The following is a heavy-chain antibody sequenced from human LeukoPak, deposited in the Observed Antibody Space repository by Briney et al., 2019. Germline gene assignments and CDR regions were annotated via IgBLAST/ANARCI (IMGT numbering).Heavy chain of an antibody. CDR3: ARLVNFGSDWNSFDY. CDR1: GGSISTYY. CDR2: IYDSGST. Sequence: PSETLSLTCSVSGGSISTYYWSWIRQPPGKGLEWIGNIYDSGSTNYNPSLKSRVTLSVYTSKNQFSLKLTSVTDADTAVYYCARLVNFGSDWNSFDYWGQGTLVTVSS. J-gene: IGHJ4*02. V-gene: IGHV4-59*12. D-gene: IGHD6-19*01.